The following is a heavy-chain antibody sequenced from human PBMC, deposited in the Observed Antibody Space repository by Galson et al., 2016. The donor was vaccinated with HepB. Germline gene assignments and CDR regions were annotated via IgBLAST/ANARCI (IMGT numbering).Heavy chain of an antibody. J-gene: IGHJ4*02. Sequence: SLRLSCAASGFTFNTCGMSWVRQAPGKGLEWVSSISGSGSSTYYADSVKGRFTISRDNSMNTLYLQLSSMRAEDMAVYYCAKVSSGRPRAEFDYWGQGTLVTVSS. CDR2: ISGSGSST. CDR3: AKVSSGRPRAEFDY. D-gene: IGHD6-6*01. V-gene: IGHV3-23*01. CDR1: GFTFNTCG.